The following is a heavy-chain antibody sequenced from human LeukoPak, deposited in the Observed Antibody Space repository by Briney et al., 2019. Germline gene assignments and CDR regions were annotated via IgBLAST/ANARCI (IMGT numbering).Heavy chain of an antibody. V-gene: IGHV4-34*01. D-gene: IGHD2-15*01. J-gene: IGHJ5*02. CDR2: ISHSGST. CDR3: AREDCSGGSCTPGWFDP. CDR1: GGSFSGYY. Sequence: SETLSLTCAVYGGSFSGYYWSWIRQPPGKGLEWIGEISHSGSTNYNPSLKRRVTISIDTSKNQFSLKLSSVTAADTAVFYCAREDCSGGSCTPGWFDPWGQGTLVTVSS.